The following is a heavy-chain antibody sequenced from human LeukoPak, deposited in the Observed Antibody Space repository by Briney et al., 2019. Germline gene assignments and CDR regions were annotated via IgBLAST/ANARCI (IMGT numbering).Heavy chain of an antibody. CDR1: GFTFSSYS. V-gene: IGHV3-48*01. J-gene: IGHJ5*02. CDR2: ISSSSSTI. D-gene: IGHD3-10*01. CDR3: ARDPKVWSAIQNWFDP. Sequence: GGSLRLSCAASGFTFSSYSMNWVRQAPGKGLEWVSYISSSSSTIYYADSVKGRFTISRDNAKNSLYLQMNSLRAEDTAVYYCARDPKVWSAIQNWFDPWGQGTLVTVSS.